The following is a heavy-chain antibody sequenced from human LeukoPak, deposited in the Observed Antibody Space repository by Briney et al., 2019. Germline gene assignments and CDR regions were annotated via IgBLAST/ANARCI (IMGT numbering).Heavy chain of an antibody. V-gene: IGHV3-23*01. CDR1: GLTFSSYA. CDR3: AKGDYGDCY. Sequence: PGGSLRLSCAASGLTFSSYAVAWVRQAPGKGLEWVSSITSSDRTYYADSVKGRFTISRDNSKNTLYMEMTSLRAEDTAVYYCAKGDYGDCYWGQGTLVTVSS. D-gene: IGHD4-17*01. J-gene: IGHJ4*02. CDR2: ITSSDRT.